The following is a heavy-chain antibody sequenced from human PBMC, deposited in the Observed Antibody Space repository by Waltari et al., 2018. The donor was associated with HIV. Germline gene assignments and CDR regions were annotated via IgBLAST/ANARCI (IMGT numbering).Heavy chain of an antibody. CDR1: GFPFSSIW. D-gene: IGHD3-16*01. J-gene: IGHJ4*02. Sequence: EVQLVESGGGLVQPGGSLRLSCAASGFPFSSIWMHWVRQALGKGLVWVSRINSDGSSTNYADSVKGRFTISRDNAKNTVYLQMNSLRAEDTALYYCASLYNYVWGSPPPFDYWGQGTLVTVSS. V-gene: IGHV3-74*01. CDR2: INSDGSST. CDR3: ASLYNYVWGSPPPFDY.